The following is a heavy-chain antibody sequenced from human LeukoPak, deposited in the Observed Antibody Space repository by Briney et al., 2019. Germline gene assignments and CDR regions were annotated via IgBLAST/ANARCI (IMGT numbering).Heavy chain of an antibody. J-gene: IGHJ4*02. Sequence: SETLSLTCAVYGGSFSGYYWSWIRQPPGKGLEWIGEINHSGSTNYNPSLKSRVTISVDTSKNQFSLKLSSVTAADTAVYYCARHQYGSGGSLSDYWGQGTLVTVSS. CDR2: INHSGST. D-gene: IGHD3-10*01. V-gene: IGHV4-34*01. CDR1: GGSFSGYY. CDR3: ARHQYGSGGSLSDY.